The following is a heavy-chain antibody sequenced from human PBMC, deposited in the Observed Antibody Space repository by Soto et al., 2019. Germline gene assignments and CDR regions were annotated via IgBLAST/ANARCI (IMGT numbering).Heavy chain of an antibody. CDR1: GFTFSSYA. CDR2: ISGSGGST. V-gene: IGHV3-23*01. D-gene: IGHD3-10*01. Sequence: GGSLRLSCAASGFTFSSYAMSWVRQAPGKGLEWVSAISGSGGSTYYADSVKGRFTISRDNSKNTLYLQMNSLRAEDTAVYYCAKDRYYYGSRTSWFDYWGQGTLVTVSS. CDR3: AKDRYYYGSRTSWFDY. J-gene: IGHJ4*02.